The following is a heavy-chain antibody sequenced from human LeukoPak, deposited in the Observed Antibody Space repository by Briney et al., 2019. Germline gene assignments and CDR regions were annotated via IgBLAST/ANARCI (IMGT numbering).Heavy chain of an antibody. J-gene: IGHJ4*02. V-gene: IGHV4-4*02. D-gene: IGHD2/OR15-2a*01. Sequence: SGTLSLTCGVSGGSISSTNWWTWVRQPPGKGLEWIGEVNVLGNTDYNPSLESRVTISIDKSENQVSLKLTSVTAADTGVYYCAREGGPFRPLDYSGQGTLVTVPS. CDR1: GGSISSTNW. CDR2: VNVLGNT. CDR3: AREGGPFRPLDY.